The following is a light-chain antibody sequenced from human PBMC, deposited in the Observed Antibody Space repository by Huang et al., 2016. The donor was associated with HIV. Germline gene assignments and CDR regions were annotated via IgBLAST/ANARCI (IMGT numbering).Light chain of an antibody. V-gene: IGKV3-11*01. CDR1: QSVCNY. CDR2: DTS. J-gene: IGKJ4*01. CDR3: QQRSSGVT. Sequence: IVLTQSPATLSWYPGERVTLSCRASQSVCNYIAWYQQHPGQSPKLRIYDTSNRATGTPVRFSGSGSGTDFTLTISSLESEDFALYYCQQRSSGVTFGGGTKVQVK.